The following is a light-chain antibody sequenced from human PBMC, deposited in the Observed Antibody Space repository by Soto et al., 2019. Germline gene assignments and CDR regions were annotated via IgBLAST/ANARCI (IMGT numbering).Light chain of an antibody. CDR3: QQRTTWPLLWT. V-gene: IGKV3-11*01. CDR1: QSVGSS. CDR2: DAS. Sequence: EIVLTQSPATLSLSPGERATLSCRASQSVGSSLAWYQQRPGQAPRLLIYDASNRAAGIPARFSGSGSGTDFTLTITSLEPEDFALYHCQQRTTWPLLWTFGGGTRVEIK. J-gene: IGKJ4*01.